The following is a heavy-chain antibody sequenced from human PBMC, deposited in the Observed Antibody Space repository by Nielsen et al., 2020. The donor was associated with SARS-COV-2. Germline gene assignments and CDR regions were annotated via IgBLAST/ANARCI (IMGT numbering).Heavy chain of an antibody. J-gene: IGHJ6*03. CDR2: FDPSGMST. Sequence: WVRQAPGQGLEWMGVFDPSGMSTTYAQKLQGRVTMTRDTSTSTVYMELRSLRAEETAVYFCAREVQRSSSSWYTTLTHYYMDVWGKGTTVTVSS. V-gene: IGHV1-46*04. CDR3: AREVQRSSSSWYTTLTHYYMDV. D-gene: IGHD6-13*01.